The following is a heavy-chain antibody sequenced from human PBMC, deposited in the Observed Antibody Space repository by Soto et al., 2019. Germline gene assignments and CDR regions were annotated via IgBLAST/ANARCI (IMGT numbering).Heavy chain of an antibody. J-gene: IGHJ4*02. CDR1: GFTFDDYT. D-gene: IGHD2-2*01. CDR3: AKGGGYCSSTSCPFDY. V-gene: IGHV3-43*01. Sequence: GGSLRLSCAASGFTFDDYTMHWVRQAPGRGLEWVSLISWDGGSTYYADSVKGRFTISRDNSKNSLYLQMNSLRTEDTALYYCAKGGGYCSSTSCPFDYWGQGTLVTVSS. CDR2: ISWDGGST.